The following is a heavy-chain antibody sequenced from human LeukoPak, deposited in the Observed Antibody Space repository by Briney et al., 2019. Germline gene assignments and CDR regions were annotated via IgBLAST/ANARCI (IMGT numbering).Heavy chain of an antibody. D-gene: IGHD1-26*01. CDR1: GFTFSSSW. J-gene: IGHJ4*02. V-gene: IGHV3-74*01. CDR2: INKDGSVI. Sequence: PGGSLRLSCAASGFTFSSSWIHWVRQAPGKGLVWVSRINKDGSVIDCAESVKGRFSISRDNAKNTLYLQMNSLRVEDTAIYYCVKVRGRARVGYFDYWGQGALVTISS. CDR3: VKVRGRARVGYFDY.